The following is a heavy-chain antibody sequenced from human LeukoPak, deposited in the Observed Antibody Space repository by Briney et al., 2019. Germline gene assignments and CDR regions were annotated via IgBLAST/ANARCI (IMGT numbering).Heavy chain of an antibody. V-gene: IGHV4-38-2*02. CDR3: ARSGRDGSGYYLRYFDY. D-gene: IGHD3-22*01. Sequence: SETLSLSCSVSRYSIRSYYYWGWIRQPPGKGLEWIASIYHSGYTYYNASLKSRVTLSVDTSKNQFSLNLRSVTAADTAVYYCARSGRDGSGYYLRYFDYWGQGSLVIVSS. CDR1: RYSIRSYYY. J-gene: IGHJ4*02. CDR2: IYHSGYT.